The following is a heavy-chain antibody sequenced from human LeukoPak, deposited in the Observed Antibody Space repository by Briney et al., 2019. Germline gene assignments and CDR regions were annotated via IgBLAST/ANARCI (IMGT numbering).Heavy chain of an antibody. Sequence: PGESLRLSCAASGFTFSSDAMSWVRQAPGKGLEWVSVISGGGGTTYYSDSVKGRFTISRDNSKNTLYLQMNSLRAEDTAVYYCAKEHDFWSAPDYWGQGTLVTVSS. CDR1: GFTFSSDA. CDR2: ISGGGGTT. D-gene: IGHD3-3*01. J-gene: IGHJ4*02. V-gene: IGHV3-23*01. CDR3: AKEHDFWSAPDY.